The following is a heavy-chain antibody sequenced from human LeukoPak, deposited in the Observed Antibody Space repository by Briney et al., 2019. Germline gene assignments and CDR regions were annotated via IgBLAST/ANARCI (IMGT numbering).Heavy chain of an antibody. Sequence: KASETLSLTCTVSGYSINNYYWIWIPQPPEKGLEGVGYVSYSGTPDYNPSLKSRATISLDTSRNQFSLQLRSVTAADTAEYYCARQKWDRLTYYYYGMDVWGQGTTVTVSS. CDR1: GYSINNYY. V-gene: IGHV4-59*08. CDR2: VSYSGTP. D-gene: IGHD1-26*01. J-gene: IGHJ6*02. CDR3: ARQKWDRLTYYYYGMDV.